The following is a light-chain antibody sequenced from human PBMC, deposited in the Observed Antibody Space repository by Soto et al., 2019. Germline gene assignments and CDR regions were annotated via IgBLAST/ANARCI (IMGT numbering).Light chain of an antibody. J-gene: IGKJ4*01. CDR2: KAS. Sequence: DIKMTQSPSTLSASVGDRVTITCRASQSISSWLAWYQQRPGKAPKLLIYKASNLESGVPSRFSGSGSGTEFTLTISSLQPDDFATYYCQQHNSYPLTFGGGTKVEIK. V-gene: IGKV1-5*03. CDR3: QQHNSYPLT. CDR1: QSISSW.